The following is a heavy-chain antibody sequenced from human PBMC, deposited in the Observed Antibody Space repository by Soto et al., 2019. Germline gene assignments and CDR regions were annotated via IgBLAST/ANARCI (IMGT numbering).Heavy chain of an antibody. V-gene: IGHV1-69*02. J-gene: IGHJ1*01. CDR1: GGTFSSYT. Sequence: QVQLVQSGAEVKKPGSSVKVSCKASGGTFSSYTISWVRQAPGQGLEWMGRIIPILGIANYAQKFQGRVTITADKSTSTAYMELSSLRSEDTAVYYCAEAPWIDWLPQYFQHWGQGTLVTVSS. D-gene: IGHD3-9*01. CDR2: IIPILGIA. CDR3: AEAPWIDWLPQYFQH.